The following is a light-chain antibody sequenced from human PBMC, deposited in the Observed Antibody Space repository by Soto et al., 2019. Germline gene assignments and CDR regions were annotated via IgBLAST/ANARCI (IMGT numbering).Light chain of an antibody. CDR2: GAS. Sequence: EIVLTQSPGTLSLSPGERATLSCRASQSISNSYLAWYQQKPGQAPRLLIYGASSRATGIPDRFSGSGSGTDFPLTISRLEPEDFAVYYCHQYGSSPYTFGQGTKLEIK. CDR3: HQYGSSPYT. V-gene: IGKV3-20*01. J-gene: IGKJ2*01. CDR1: QSISNSY.